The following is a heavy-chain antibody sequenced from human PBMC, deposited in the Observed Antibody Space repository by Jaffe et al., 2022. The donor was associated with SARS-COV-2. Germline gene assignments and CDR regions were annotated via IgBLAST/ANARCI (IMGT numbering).Heavy chain of an antibody. D-gene: IGHD6-19*01. J-gene: IGHJ4*02. CDR1: GLTFSTYG. Sequence: EVQLVESGGGLVKPGGSLRLSCAASGLTFSTYGMTWVRQAPGKGLDWVSTISYNSNYTYYADSAKGRFTISRDNAKNSVYLQMNSLRAEDTAVYYCASDGSAWSRDYWGQGTLVTVSS. V-gene: IGHV3-21*01. CDR3: ASDGSAWSRDY. CDR2: ISYNSNYT.